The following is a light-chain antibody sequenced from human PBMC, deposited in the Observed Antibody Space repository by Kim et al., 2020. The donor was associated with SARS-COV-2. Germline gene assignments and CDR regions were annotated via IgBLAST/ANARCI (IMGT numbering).Light chain of an antibody. CDR3: SSHVGGDNPHVV. CDR1: SSDIGAYDF. Sequence: SVTISCSGTSSDIGAYDFVSWFQQYPGKAPKLMIYDVSKRPSGVPDRFSGSKSGNTASLTVSGLRADDEADYYCSSHVGGDNPHVVFGGGTQLTVL. CDR2: DVS. J-gene: IGLJ2*01. V-gene: IGLV2-8*01.